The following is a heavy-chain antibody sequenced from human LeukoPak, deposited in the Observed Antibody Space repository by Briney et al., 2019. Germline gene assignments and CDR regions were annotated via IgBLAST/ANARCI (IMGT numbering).Heavy chain of an antibody. Sequence: PSETLSLTCTVSGGSISSSSYHWGWIRQPPGKGLEWIGSIYYSGSTYYNPSLKSRVTISVDTSKNQFSLKLSSVTAADTAVYYCARDHPLEQWLVRWFDPWGQGTLVTVSS. CDR3: ARDHPLEQWLVRWFDP. CDR1: GGSISSSSYH. D-gene: IGHD6-19*01. J-gene: IGHJ5*02. V-gene: IGHV4-39*07. CDR2: IYYSGST.